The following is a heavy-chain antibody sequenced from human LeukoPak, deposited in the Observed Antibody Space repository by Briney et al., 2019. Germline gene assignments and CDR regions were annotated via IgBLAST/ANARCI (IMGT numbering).Heavy chain of an antibody. CDR1: GYTFTDYY. J-gene: IGHJ1*01. CDR3: AREYDYHQY. V-gene: IGHV1-2*02. CDR2: INPKNGDT. D-gene: IGHD4-11*01. Sequence: ASVKVSCKASGYTFTDYYMHWVRQAPGQGLEWMGWINPKNGDTRYAQKFQGRVTMTRDTSITTVYMELSRLRSDDTAVYYCAREYDYHQYWGQGTLATVSS.